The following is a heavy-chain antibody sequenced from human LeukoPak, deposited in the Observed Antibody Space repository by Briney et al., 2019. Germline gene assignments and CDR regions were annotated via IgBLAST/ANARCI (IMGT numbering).Heavy chain of an antibody. Sequence: VASVKVSCKASGGTFSSYTISWVRQAPGQGLEWMGRIIPIPGIANYTQKFQGRVTITADKSTSTAYMELSSLRSEDTAVYYCARDASDYYGSGSYYVYWGQGTLVTVSS. J-gene: IGHJ4*02. CDR3: ARDASDYYGSGSYYVY. CDR1: GGTFSSYT. D-gene: IGHD3-10*01. V-gene: IGHV1-69*04. CDR2: IIPIPGIA.